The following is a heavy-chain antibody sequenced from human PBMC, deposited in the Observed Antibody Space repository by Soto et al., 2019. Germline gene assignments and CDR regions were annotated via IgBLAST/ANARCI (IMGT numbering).Heavy chain of an antibody. Sequence: ASVKVSCKASGYTFTSYAMHWVRQAPGQRLEWMGWINAGNGNTKYSQKFQGRVTITRDTSASTAYMELSSLRSEDTAVYYCAMERRGFAEARPSHTSGSSDWGQGTPVTVSS. CDR1: GYTFTSYA. CDR2: INAGNGNT. D-gene: IGHD6-19*01. J-gene: IGHJ4*02. V-gene: IGHV1-3*01. CDR3: AMERRGFAEARPSHTSGSSD.